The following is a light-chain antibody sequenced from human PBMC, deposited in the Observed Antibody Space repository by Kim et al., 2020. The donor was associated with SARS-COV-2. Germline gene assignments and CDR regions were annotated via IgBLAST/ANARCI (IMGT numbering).Light chain of an antibody. CDR3: QSYDSSLSGSGV. J-gene: IGLJ1*01. Sequence: VTIPCTGSSSNIGAGYYVHWYQQLPGTAPKLLIYGNSNRPSGVPDRFSGSKSGTSASLAITGLQAEDEADYYCQSYDSSLSGSGVFGTGTKVTVL. CDR1: SSNIGAGYY. CDR2: GNS. V-gene: IGLV1-40*01.